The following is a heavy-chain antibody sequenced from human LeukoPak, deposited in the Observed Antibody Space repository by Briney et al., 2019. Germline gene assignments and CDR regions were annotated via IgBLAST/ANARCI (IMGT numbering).Heavy chain of an antibody. D-gene: IGHD5-18*01. V-gene: IGHV3-23*01. J-gene: IGHJ4*02. CDR1: GFTFSSYA. CDR3: AKGWIQLWLMVY. CDR2: ISGSGDGT. Sequence: GGSLRLSCAASGFTFSSYAMSWVRQAPGKGLEWVSAISGSGDGTYYADSVKGRFTISRDNSKNTLYLQMNSLRAEDTAVYYCAKGWIQLWLMVYWGQGTLVTVSS.